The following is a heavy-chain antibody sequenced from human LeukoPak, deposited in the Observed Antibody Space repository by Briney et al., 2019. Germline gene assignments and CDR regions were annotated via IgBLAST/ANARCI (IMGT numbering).Heavy chain of an antibody. V-gene: IGHV3-48*01. Sequence: GSLRLSCAASGFTFSSYSMNWVRQAPGKGLEWVSYISSSSSTIYYADSVKGRFTISRDNAKNSLYLQMNSLRAEDTAVYYCARVREYYDYVWGSYRAPFDYWGQGTLVTVSS. CDR3: ARVREYYDYVWGSYRAPFDY. CDR1: GFTFSSYS. J-gene: IGHJ4*02. CDR2: ISSSSSTI. D-gene: IGHD3-16*02.